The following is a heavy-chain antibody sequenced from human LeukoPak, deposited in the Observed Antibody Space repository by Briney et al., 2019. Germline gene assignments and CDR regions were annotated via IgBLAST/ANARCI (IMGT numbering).Heavy chain of an antibody. Sequence: SGGSLRLSCAASGFTVGSNYMSWVRQAPGKGLEWVSVIYSGGSTYYADSVKGRFTISRDNSKNTLYLQMNSLRAEDTAVYYCARDDYYDSSGYSWWGQGTLVTVSS. CDR2: IYSGGST. V-gene: IGHV3-66*01. CDR1: GFTVGSNY. CDR3: ARDDYYDSSGYSW. D-gene: IGHD3-22*01. J-gene: IGHJ4*02.